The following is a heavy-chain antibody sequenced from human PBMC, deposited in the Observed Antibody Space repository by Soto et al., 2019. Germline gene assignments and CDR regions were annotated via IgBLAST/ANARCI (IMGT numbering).Heavy chain of an antibody. Sequence: SETLSLTCTVSGGSISSDYCSWIRQAAGKGLEWIGRIHTSGSPNYNPSLKSRVTMSADTSKYQFSLKLTSVTAADTAVYYCATGGTYFDYWGQGTLVTVSS. CDR3: ATGGTYFDY. CDR2: IHTSGSP. V-gene: IGHV4-4*07. J-gene: IGHJ4*02. CDR1: GGSISSDY.